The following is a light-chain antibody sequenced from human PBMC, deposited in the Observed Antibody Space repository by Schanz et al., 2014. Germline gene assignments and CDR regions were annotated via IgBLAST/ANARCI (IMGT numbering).Light chain of an antibody. CDR2: AAS. CDR1: QDISKY. J-gene: IGKJ3*01. Sequence: GDRVTITCRASQDISKYLAWYQQKPGKVPKLLIYAASTLQSGVPSRFSGSGSGTDFTLTISSLQPEDVATYYCQKYNSALYTFGPGTKVDIK. V-gene: IGKV1-27*01. CDR3: QKYNSALYT.